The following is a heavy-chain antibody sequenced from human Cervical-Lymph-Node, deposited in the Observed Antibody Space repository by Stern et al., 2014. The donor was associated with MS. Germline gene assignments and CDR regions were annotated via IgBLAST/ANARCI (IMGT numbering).Heavy chain of an antibody. D-gene: IGHD4-17*01. CDR3: ARDYGDYAFDY. CDR1: GYSFTANW. V-gene: IGHV5-51*01. J-gene: IGHJ4*02. CDR2: IYPGDSDP. Sequence: EVQLVQSGAEVKKPGESLKISCKGSGYSFTANWIAWVRQMPGKGLAWMGIIYPGDSDPRYSPSFQGQVTISADKSISPAYLQWSSLKASDTAMYYCARDYGDYAFDYWGQGTLVTVSS.